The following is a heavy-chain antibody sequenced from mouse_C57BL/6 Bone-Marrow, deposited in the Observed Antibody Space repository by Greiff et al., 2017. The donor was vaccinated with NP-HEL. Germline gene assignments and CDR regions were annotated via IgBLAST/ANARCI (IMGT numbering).Heavy chain of an antibody. V-gene: IGHV3-6*01. CDR1: GYSITSGYY. Sequence: EVQRVESGPGLVKPSQSLSLTCSVTGYSITSGYYWNWIRQFPGNKLEWMGYISYDGSNNYNPSLQNRNSITRDTSKNQFFLKLNSVTTEDTATYYCARRAYGLYYFDYWGQGTTLTVSS. CDR3: ARRAYGLYYFDY. CDR2: ISYDGSN. D-gene: IGHD2-2*01. J-gene: IGHJ2*01.